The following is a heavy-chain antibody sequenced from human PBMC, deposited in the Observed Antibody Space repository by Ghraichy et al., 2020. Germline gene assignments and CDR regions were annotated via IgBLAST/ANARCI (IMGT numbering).Heavy chain of an antibody. V-gene: IGHV3-7*01. CDR3: ARGGAGLDY. D-gene: IGHD6-19*01. J-gene: IGHJ4*02. CDR2: IKQDGSEK. CDR1: GFTFSSYW. Sequence: GESLNISCAASGFTFSSYWMSWVRQAPGKGLEWVANIKQDGSEKYYVDSVKGRFTISRDNAKNSLYLQMNSLRAEDTAVYYCARGGAGLDYWGQGTLVTVSS.